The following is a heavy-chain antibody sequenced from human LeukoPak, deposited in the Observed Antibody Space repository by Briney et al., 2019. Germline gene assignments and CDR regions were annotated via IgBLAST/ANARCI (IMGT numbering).Heavy chain of an antibody. CDR3: LKSSLVAPYDY. V-gene: IGHV3-23*01. CDR1: GFSFITYN. D-gene: IGHD2-15*01. Sequence: GGSLRLSCAASGFSFITYNMNWVRQAPGKGLEWVSTISGSGGRTYYADSVKGRFTISRDNSKNTLYLQMNSLRADDTAVYYCLKSSLVAPYDYWGKGTLVTVSS. J-gene: IGHJ4*02. CDR2: ISGSGGRT.